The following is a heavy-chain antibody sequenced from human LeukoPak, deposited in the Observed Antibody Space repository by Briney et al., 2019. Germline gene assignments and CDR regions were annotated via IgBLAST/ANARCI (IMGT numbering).Heavy chain of an antibody. V-gene: IGHV3-23*01. Sequence: RGSPRLSCAASGFTFSSYAMSWVRQAPGKGLEWVSAISGSGGSTYYADSVKGRLTISRDKSKKTLYLQMNSLRAEDTAVYYCAKDWGSRANRAFDIWGQGTMVTVSS. J-gene: IGHJ3*02. CDR1: GFTFSSYA. CDR2: ISGSGGST. D-gene: IGHD3-16*01. CDR3: AKDWGSRANRAFDI.